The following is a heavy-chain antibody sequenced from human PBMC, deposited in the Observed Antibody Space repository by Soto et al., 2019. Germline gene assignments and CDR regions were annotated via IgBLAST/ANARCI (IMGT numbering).Heavy chain of an antibody. CDR1: GGSFSGYY. J-gene: IGHJ5*02. CDR2: INHSGST. D-gene: IGHD3-22*01. Sequence: SETLSLTCAVYGGSFSGYYWSWIRQPPGKGLEWIGEINHSGSTNYNPSLKSRVTISVDTSKNQFSLKLSSVTAADTAVYYCARWKTYYYDSSGYYYRSRSGWFDPWGQGTLVTVSS. CDR3: ARWKTYYYDSSGYYYRSRSGWFDP. V-gene: IGHV4-34*01.